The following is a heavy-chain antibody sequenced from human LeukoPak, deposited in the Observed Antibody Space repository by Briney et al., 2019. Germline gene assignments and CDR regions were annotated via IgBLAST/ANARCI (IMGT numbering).Heavy chain of an antibody. Sequence: SETLSLTCTVSGGSISSYYWSWIRQPAGKGLEWIGRIYRSGSTNYNPSLKSRVTFSVDTSKNQLSLRLTSVTAADTAVYYCARDPQTLGYCSSTSCSYYYYYMDVWGKGTTVTVSS. V-gene: IGHV4-4*07. D-gene: IGHD2-2*01. CDR1: GGSISSYY. CDR2: IYRSGST. CDR3: ARDPQTLGYCSSTSCSYYYYYMDV. J-gene: IGHJ6*03.